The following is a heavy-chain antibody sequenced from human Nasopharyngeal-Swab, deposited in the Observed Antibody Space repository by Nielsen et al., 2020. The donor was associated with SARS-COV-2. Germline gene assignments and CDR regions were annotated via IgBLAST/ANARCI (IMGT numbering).Heavy chain of an antibody. Sequence: ASVKVSCKASGYTFTGYYMHWVRQAPGQGLEWMGRINPNSGGTNYAQKFQGRVTMTRDTSISTAYMELSRLGSDDTAVYYCARVLYSSGGWFDPWGQGTLVTVSS. V-gene: IGHV1-2*06. CDR3: ARVLYSSGGWFDP. J-gene: IGHJ5*02. CDR2: INPNSGGT. CDR1: GYTFTGYY. D-gene: IGHD6-19*01.